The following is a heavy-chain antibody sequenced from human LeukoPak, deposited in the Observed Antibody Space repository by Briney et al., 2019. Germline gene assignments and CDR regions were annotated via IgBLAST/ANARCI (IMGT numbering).Heavy chain of an antibody. CDR1: GFTFSSYT. J-gene: IGHJ5*02. CDR3: ARDKLNYDFWSGQISRGRFDP. CDR2: ITYDGSNK. D-gene: IGHD3-3*01. Sequence: PGGSLRLSCAASGFTFSSYTMHWVRQAPGKGLEWVAVITYDGSNKYYADSVKGRFTISRDNSKNTLYLQMNSLRAEDTAVYYCARDKLNYDFWSGQISRGRFDPWGQGTLVTVSS. V-gene: IGHV3-30-3*01.